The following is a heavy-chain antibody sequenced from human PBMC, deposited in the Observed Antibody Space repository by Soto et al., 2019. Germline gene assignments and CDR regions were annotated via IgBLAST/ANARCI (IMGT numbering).Heavy chain of an antibody. CDR2: IYHSGST. CDR1: GFSISSSNL. CDR3: ARAFAGYDILNGYPIYYYYYGMDV. J-gene: IGHJ6*02. D-gene: IGHD3-9*01. Sequence: SETLSLTCAFSGFSISSSNLWSWVRPPPGKGLEWIGVIYHSGSTNYNPSLKSRVTISVDKSKNQFSLKLSSVTAADTAVYYCARAFAGYDILNGYPIYYYYYGMDVWGQGTTVTVSS. V-gene: IGHV4-4*02.